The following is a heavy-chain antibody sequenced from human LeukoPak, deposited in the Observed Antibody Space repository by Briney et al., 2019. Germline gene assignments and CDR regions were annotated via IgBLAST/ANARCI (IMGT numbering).Heavy chain of an antibody. Sequence: GGSLRLSCTVSGFTFSDYNMNWVRQAPGKGLEWVSSISGLSSYLYYSDSVKGRFTISRDNAKNSLYLQMNSLRVEDTAVYYCAKLAKYFYGSETYYFFEHWGQGTPLTASS. CDR1: GFTFSDYN. D-gene: IGHD3-10*01. V-gene: IGHV3-21*01. CDR3: AKLAKYFYGSETYYFFEH. CDR2: ISGLSSYL. J-gene: IGHJ4*02.